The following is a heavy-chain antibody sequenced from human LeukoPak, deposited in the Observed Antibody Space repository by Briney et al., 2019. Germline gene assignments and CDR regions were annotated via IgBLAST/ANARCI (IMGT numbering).Heavy chain of an antibody. D-gene: IGHD3-10*01. V-gene: IGHV1-8*03. CDR2: MNPNSGNT. CDR1: GYTFTSYD. J-gene: IGHJ6*03. Sequence: ASVKVSCKASGYTFTSYDINWVRQATGQGLEWMGWMNPNSGNTGYAQKFQGRVTIARNTSISTAYMELSSLRSEDTAVYYCARGNWPGDYYYMDVWGKGTTVTVSS. CDR3: ARGNWPGDYYYMDV.